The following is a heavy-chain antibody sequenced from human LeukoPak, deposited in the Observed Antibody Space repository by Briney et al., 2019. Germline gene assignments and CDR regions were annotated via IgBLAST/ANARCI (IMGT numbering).Heavy chain of an antibody. CDR3: ARGRPAYYDSSGYYYH. CDR1: GGSFSGYY. Sequence: SETLSLTCAVYGGSFSGYYWSWIRQPPGKGLERIGEINHSGSTNYNPSLKSRVTISVDTSKNQFSLKLSSVTAADTAVYYCARGRPAYYDSSGYYYHWGQGTLVTVSS. CDR2: INHSGST. V-gene: IGHV4-34*01. J-gene: IGHJ5*02. D-gene: IGHD3-22*01.